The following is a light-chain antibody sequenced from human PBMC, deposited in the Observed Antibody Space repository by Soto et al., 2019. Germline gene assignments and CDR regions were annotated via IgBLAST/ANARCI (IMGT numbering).Light chain of an antibody. V-gene: IGKV3-15*01. CDR2: NAF. CDR3: QQYKSSPWT. CDR1: QTVSPN. J-gene: IGKJ1*01. Sequence: TLSCSASQTVSPNLAWYQQKPGQAPRPLIYNAFTRATGVPVRFSGSESGTDFTLTISSLQSEDFAVYVCQQYKSSPWTFGPGTKVDIK.